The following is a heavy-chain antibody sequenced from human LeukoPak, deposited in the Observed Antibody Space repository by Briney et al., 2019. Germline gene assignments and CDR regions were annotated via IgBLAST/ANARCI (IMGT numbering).Heavy chain of an antibody. D-gene: IGHD3-10*01. Sequence: ASVKVSCKASGYTFTSYVMNWVRQAPGQGLQWMGWINTNTGSPTYAQGFTGRFVFSLDTSVSTAYLQISSLKAEDTAVYYCARDGYYGSGSYSETGIAAFDIWGQGTMVTVSS. V-gene: IGHV7-4-1*02. CDR3: ARDGYYGSGSYSETGIAAFDI. CDR1: GYTFTSYV. J-gene: IGHJ3*02. CDR2: INTNTGSP.